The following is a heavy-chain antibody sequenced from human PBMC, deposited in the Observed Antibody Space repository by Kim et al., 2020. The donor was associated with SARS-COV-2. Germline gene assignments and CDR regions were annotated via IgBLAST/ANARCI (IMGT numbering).Heavy chain of an antibody. CDR3: ARGDTYYDVLTGYHSFDY. CDR2: MKQDGSEK. V-gene: IGHV3-7*01. J-gene: IGHJ4*02. CDR1: GFTFSSYW. Sequence: GGSLRLSCAASGFTFSSYWMNWVRQAPGKGLEWVANMKQDGSEKYYVDSVKGRFTISRDNAKNSLYLQMNSLRAEDTAVYYCARGDTYYDVLTGYHSFDYWGQGTLVTVSS. D-gene: IGHD3-9*01.